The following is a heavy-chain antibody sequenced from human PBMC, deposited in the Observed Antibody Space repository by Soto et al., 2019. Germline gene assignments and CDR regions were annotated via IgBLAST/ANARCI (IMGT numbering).Heavy chain of an antibody. V-gene: IGHV3-30-3*01. D-gene: IGHD3-22*01. CDR3: ARDPDSSGYYVFDY. CDR1: GFTFGSYA. J-gene: IGHJ4*02. CDR2: ISYDGSNK. Sequence: HPGGSLRLSCAASGFTFGSYAMHWVRQAPGKGLEWVAVISYDGSNKYCADSVKGRFTISRDNSKNTLYLQMNSLRAEDTAVYYCARDPDSSGYYVFDYWGQGTLVTVSS.